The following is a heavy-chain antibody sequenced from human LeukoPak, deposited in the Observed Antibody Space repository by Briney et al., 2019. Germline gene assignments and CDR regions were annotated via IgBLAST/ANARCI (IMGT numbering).Heavy chain of an antibody. D-gene: IGHD3-10*01. CDR2: ISDSGGST. CDR1: GFTFSSYA. CDR3: ARASIHYGSGSYYYYYMDV. V-gene: IGHV3-23*01. J-gene: IGHJ6*03. Sequence: PGGSLRLSCAASGFTFSSYAMSWVRQAPGKGLEWVSAISDSGGSTYYADSVKGRFTISRDNSKNTLYLQMNSLRSEDTAVYYCARASIHYGSGSYYYYYMDVWGKGTTVTISS.